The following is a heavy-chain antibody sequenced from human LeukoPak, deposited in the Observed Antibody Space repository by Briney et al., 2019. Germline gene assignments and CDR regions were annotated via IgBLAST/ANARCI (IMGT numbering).Heavy chain of an antibody. J-gene: IGHJ6*02. CDR3: ARWSEDIVATISNGMDV. CDR1: GYTFTGYY. D-gene: IGHD5-12*01. Sequence: ASVTVSCKASGYTFTGYYMHWVRQAPGQGLEWMGWINPNSGGTNYAQKFQGRVTMTRNTSISTAYMELSSLRSEDTAVYYCARWSEDIVATISNGMDVWGQGTTVTVSS. CDR2: INPNSGGT. V-gene: IGHV1-2*02.